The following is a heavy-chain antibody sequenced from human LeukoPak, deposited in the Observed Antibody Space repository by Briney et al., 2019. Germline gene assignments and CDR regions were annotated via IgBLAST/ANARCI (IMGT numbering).Heavy chain of an antibody. Sequence: GGSLRLSCAASGFTFSSYAMSWVRQAPGKGLDWVSVISGSGGSTYYADFVKGRFTISRDNSKNTLYLQMNSLRAEDTAVYYCAKEEIQVWLEWGQGTLVTVSS. CDR2: ISGSGGST. D-gene: IGHD5-18*01. J-gene: IGHJ4*02. CDR1: GFTFSSYA. CDR3: AKEEIQVWLE. V-gene: IGHV3-23*01.